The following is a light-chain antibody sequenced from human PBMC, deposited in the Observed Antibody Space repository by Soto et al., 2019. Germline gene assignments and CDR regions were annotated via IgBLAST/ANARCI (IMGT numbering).Light chain of an antibody. CDR3: QQYGTSPRT. CDR2: GAS. Sequence: EIVMTPSAATLSVYPGEEATLSCRASQGIGSTLAWYQHKPGQTPRLLIYGASSRATGIPDRFSGSGSGTDFTLTISRLEPEDFAVYYCQQYGTSPRTFAQGTKVDIK. CDR1: QGIGST. J-gene: IGKJ1*01. V-gene: IGKV3-20*01.